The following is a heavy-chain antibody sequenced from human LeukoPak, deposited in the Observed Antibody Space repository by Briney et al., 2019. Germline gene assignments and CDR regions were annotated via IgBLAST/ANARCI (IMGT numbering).Heavy chain of an antibody. D-gene: IGHD6-19*01. CDR2: ISAYNGNT. Sequence: GASVKVSCKASGYTFTSYGISWVRQAPGQGLEWMGWISAYNGNTNYAQKLQGRVTMTTDTSTSTAYMELRSLRSDDTAVYYCARDDTSGWYDWNYFDYWGQGTLVTVSS. J-gene: IGHJ4*02. CDR1: GYTFTSYG. CDR3: ARDDTSGWYDWNYFDY. V-gene: IGHV1-18*01.